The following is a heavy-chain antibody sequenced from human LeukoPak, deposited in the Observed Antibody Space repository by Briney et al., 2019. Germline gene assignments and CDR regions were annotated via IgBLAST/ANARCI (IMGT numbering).Heavy chain of an antibody. V-gene: IGHV3-23*01. CDR1: GFTFSSYA. CDR3: AKSGAVRFDY. Sequence: PGGSLRLSCAAFGFTFSSYAMSWVRQAPGKGLEWVSSISGRDGSTYYADSVKGRFTISRDNSKNTLYLQMNSLRAEDTAVYYCAKSGAVRFDYWGQGTPVTVSS. J-gene: IGHJ4*02. D-gene: IGHD3-16*01. CDR2: ISGRDGST.